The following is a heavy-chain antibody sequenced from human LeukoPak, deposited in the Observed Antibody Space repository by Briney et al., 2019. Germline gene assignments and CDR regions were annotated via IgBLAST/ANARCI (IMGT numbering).Heavy chain of an antibody. V-gene: IGHV1-2*02. CDR1: GYTFTGYY. CDR3: ARVPAAILGPWFDP. CDR2: INPNSGGT. J-gene: IGHJ5*02. D-gene: IGHD2-2*02. Sequence: ASVKVSCKASGYTFTGYYMHWVRQAPGQGREWMGWINPNSGGTNYAQKFQGRVTMTRDTSISTAYMELSRLRSDDSAVYYCARVPAAILGPWFDPWGQGTLVTVSS.